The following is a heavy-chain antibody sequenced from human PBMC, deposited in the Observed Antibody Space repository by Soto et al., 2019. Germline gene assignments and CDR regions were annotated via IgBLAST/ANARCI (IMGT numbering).Heavy chain of an antibody. CDR3: ARATRYSSSSY. J-gene: IGHJ4*02. V-gene: IGHV1-18*01. Sequence: ASVKVSCKASGYTFTSYDINWVRQATGQGLEWMGWISAYNGNTNYAQKLQGRVTMTTDTSTSTAYMELRSLRSEDTAVYYCARATRYSSSSYWGQGTLVTVSS. CDR1: GYTFTSYD. CDR2: ISAYNGNT. D-gene: IGHD6-6*01.